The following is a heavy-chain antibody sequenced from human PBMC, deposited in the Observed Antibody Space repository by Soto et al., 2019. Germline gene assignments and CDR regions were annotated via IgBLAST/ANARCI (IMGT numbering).Heavy chain of an antibody. J-gene: IGHJ4*02. CDR1: GGSSRQSSYF. CDR2: VYYSGTP. D-gene: IGHD6-19*01. V-gene: IGHV4-39*02. Sequence: SETLSLTCAVSGGSSRQSSYFWGWIRQPPGKGLEWIASVYYSGTPYYSPSLKSRVTISIDTSKTQISLKLSSVTAADTAVYYCARERAVYSSGWYKGNYFDYWGQGTLVTVSS. CDR3: ARERAVYSSGWYKGNYFDY.